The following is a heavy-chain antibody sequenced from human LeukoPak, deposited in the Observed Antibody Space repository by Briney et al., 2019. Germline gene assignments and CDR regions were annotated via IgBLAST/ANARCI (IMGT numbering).Heavy chain of an antibody. V-gene: IGHV3-30*03. CDR1: GFRFSGYV. CDR3: ARDSGGSLFDL. CDR2: ISYDGSNK. Sequence: ERSLRLSCAASGFRFSGYVMHWVRQAPGKGLEWVALISYDGSNKYYGDSVKGRFTISRDNSKNTLSLEMSSLRGDDTALYYCARDSGGSLFDLWGQGTLVVVSS. J-gene: IGHJ4*02. D-gene: IGHD6-19*01.